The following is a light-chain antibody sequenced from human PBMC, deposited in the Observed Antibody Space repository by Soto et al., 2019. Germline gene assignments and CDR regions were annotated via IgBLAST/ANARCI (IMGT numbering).Light chain of an antibody. CDR1: QAIGDW. Sequence: DIQMTQSPSSVSASVGDRVTITCRASQAIGDWLAWYQQKPGKAPNLLIYATSTVQSGVPSRFSGRGSETEFSLTISSLQPEDFAPYYCQQADISQLTFGGGTRVEI. J-gene: IGKJ4*01. V-gene: IGKV1-12*01. CDR2: ATS. CDR3: QQADISQLT.